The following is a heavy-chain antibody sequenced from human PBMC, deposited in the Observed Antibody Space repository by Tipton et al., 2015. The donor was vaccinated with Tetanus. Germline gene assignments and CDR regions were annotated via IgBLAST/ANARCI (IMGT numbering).Heavy chain of an antibody. CDR2: ISSTSTYI. Sequence: GSLRLSCEVSGFTLSRFGMNWVRQAPGKGLEWISSISSTSTYIYYATSVKGRFTISRDNAKNSLFLQMNSLRAEDTAIYYCVSGISLDSGGREP. D-gene: IGHD3-3*02. J-gene: IGHJ4*02. CDR1: GFTLSRFG. V-gene: IGHV3-21*01. CDR3: VSGISLDS.